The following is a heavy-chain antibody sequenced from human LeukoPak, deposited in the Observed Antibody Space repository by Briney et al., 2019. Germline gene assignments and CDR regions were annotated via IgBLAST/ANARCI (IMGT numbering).Heavy chain of an antibody. D-gene: IGHD3-16*01. CDR2: ISAYNGNT. CDR3: ARDYGREHDNDGFDY. Sequence: VASVKVSCKASGYTFTSYGISWVRQAPGQGLEWMGWISAYNGNTNYAQKLQGRVTMTTDTSTSTAYMELSSLRSEDTAVYYCARDYGREHDNDGFDYWGQGTLVTVSS. J-gene: IGHJ4*02. V-gene: IGHV1-18*01. CDR1: GYTFTSYG.